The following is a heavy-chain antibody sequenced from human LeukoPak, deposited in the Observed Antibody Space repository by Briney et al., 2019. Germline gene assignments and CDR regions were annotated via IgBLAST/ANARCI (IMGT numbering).Heavy chain of an antibody. J-gene: IGHJ6*02. V-gene: IGHV3-48*03. CDR2: NSSSGSTI. CDR3: ARRAVRGVRGYYYYGMDV. Sequence: GGSLRLSCAASGFTFSSYEMNWVRQAPGKGLEWVSYNSSSGSTIYYADSVKGRFTISRDNAKNSLYLQMNSLRAEDTAVYYCARRAVRGVRGYYYYGMDVWGQGTTVTVSS. D-gene: IGHD3-10*01. CDR1: GFTFSSYE.